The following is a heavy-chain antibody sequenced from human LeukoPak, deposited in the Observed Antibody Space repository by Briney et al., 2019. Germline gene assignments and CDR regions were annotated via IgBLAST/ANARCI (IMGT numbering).Heavy chain of an antibody. D-gene: IGHD6-13*01. J-gene: IGHJ4*02. CDR1: GASISSGDYY. CDR2: IYYSGST. CDR3: ARDPPGYSSSWD. Sequence: SETLSLTCTVSGASISSGDYYWSWIRQPPGKGLEWIGYIYYSGSTYYNPSLKSRVTISVDTSKNQFSLKLSSVTAADTAVYYCARDPPGYSSSWDWGQGTLVTVSS. V-gene: IGHV4-30-4*08.